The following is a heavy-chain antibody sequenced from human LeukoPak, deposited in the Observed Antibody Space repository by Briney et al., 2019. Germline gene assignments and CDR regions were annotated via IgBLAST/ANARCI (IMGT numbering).Heavy chain of an antibody. D-gene: IGHD6-19*01. Sequence: ASVKVSCKASGYTFTSYGFSWVRQAPGQGLEWMGWISAYNGNTNYAQKLQGRVTMTTDTSTSTAYMELRSLRSDDTAVYYCARDLRIAVAGPFDYWGQGTLVTVSS. CDR3: ARDLRIAVAGPFDY. J-gene: IGHJ4*02. CDR2: ISAYNGNT. CDR1: GYTFTSYG. V-gene: IGHV1-18*01.